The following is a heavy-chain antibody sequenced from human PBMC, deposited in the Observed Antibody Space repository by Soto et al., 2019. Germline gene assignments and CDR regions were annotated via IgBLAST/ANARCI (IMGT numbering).Heavy chain of an antibody. CDR2: ISSSSSTI. Sequence: PGGSLRLSCAASGFTFSSYSMNWVRQAPGKGLEWVSYISSSSSTIYYADSVKGRFTISRDNAKNSLYLQMNSLRAEDTAVYYCARYLDWPYDSSGSVRGVRFRYFDYWGQGTLVTVSS. D-gene: IGHD3-22*01. V-gene: IGHV3-48*01. J-gene: IGHJ4*02. CDR1: GFTFSSYS. CDR3: ARYLDWPYDSSGSVRGVRFRYFDY.